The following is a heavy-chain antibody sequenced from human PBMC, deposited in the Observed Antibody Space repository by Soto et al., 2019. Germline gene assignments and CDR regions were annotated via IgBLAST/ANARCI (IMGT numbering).Heavy chain of an antibody. D-gene: IGHD4-4*01. CDR3: AGGRDDYNGWYFDL. Sequence: QVQLQESGPGLVKPSETLSVTCTVSGGSISSHYRSWIRQSPGKGLEWIGYIYYSGSPNYNPSLESRVTISEDTSKNQFSLKLTSVTAADTAVYYCAGGRDDYNGWYFDLWGRGTLVTVSS. CDR2: IYYSGSP. V-gene: IGHV4-59*11. J-gene: IGHJ2*01. CDR1: GGSISSHY.